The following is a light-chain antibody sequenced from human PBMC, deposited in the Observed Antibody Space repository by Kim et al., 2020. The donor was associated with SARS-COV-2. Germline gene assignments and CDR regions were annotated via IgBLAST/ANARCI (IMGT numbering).Light chain of an antibody. CDR1: SGHSTYA. CDR2: LNSDGSH. Sequence: QLVLTQSPSAYASLGASVKLTCTLTSGHSTYAIAWHQQQPEKGPRYLMTLNSDGSHNKGDGNPDRFSGSSSGTVRYLTISSLQSEDEADYYCQTWDSGIGVFAGGTQLTVL. CDR3: QTWDSGIGV. V-gene: IGLV4-69*01. J-gene: IGLJ2*01.